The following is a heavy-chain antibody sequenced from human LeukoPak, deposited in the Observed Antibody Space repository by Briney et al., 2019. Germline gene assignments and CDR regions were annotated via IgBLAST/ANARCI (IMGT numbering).Heavy chain of an antibody. CDR1: GFTFSDYY. J-gene: IGHJ4*02. D-gene: IGHD3-3*01. Sequence: GGSLRLSCAASGFTFSDYYMSWIRQAPGKGLEWISYISGSGKTIYDADSVKGRFTISRDNAENSLYLQMNSLRAEDTAVYYCAREAGFGVVIPSDYWGQGTLVTVSS. V-gene: IGHV3-11*04. CDR2: ISGSGKTI. CDR3: AREAGFGVVIPSDY.